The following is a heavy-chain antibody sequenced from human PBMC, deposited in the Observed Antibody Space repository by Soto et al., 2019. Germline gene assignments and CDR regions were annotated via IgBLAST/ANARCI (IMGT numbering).Heavy chain of an antibody. D-gene: IGHD5-18*01. CDR2: INPSGGST. J-gene: IGHJ6*02. V-gene: IGHV1-46*01. Sequence: ASVKVSCKASGYTFTSYYMHWVRQASGQGLEWMGIINPSGGSTSYAQKFQGRVTMTRDTSTSTVYMELSSLRSEDTAVYYCAREQGRTVQLWSGPDDGFYYYYGMEVWGQGTTVTVSS. CDR3: AREQGRTVQLWSGPDDGFYYYYGMEV. CDR1: GYTFTSYY.